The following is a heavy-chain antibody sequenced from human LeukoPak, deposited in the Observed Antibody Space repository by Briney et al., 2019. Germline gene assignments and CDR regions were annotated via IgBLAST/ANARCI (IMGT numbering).Heavy chain of an antibody. D-gene: IGHD1-26*01. CDR3: ARDPYSGNYGNYYYYYMDV. Sequence: SGGSLRLSCAASGFTFNNYNMNWVRQAPGKALEWVSSITSSGTYIFYADSVKGRFTISRDNAKNSLYLQMNSLGPEDTAVYYCARDPYSGNYGNYYYYYMDVWGKGTTVTISS. V-gene: IGHV3-21*01. J-gene: IGHJ6*03. CDR2: ITSSGTYI. CDR1: GFTFNNYN.